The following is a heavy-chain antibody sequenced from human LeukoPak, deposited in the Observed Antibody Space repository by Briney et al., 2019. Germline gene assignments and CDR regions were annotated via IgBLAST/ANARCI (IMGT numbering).Heavy chain of an antibody. Sequence: PSETLSLTCAVYGGSLSGYYWSWVRQPPGKGLEWIGEINHSGSTNYNPSPKSRGTISVDTSKNQFSLKLSSVTAADTAVYYCARAREGYGMLVVYATYFDYWGQGTLVTVSS. CDR2: INHSGST. D-gene: IGHD2-8*01. CDR3: ARAREGYGMLVVYATYFDY. V-gene: IGHV4-34*01. CDR1: GGSLSGYY. J-gene: IGHJ4*02.